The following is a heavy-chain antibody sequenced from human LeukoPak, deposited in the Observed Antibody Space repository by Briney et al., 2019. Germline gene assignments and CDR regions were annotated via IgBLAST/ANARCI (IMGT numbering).Heavy chain of an antibody. V-gene: IGHV1-69*05. CDR3: ARGAIVGATHFDY. CDR1: TFISXX. D-gene: IGHD1-26*01. CDR2: IIPIFRKA. J-gene: IGHJ4*02. Sequence: TFISXXXXXVRQAPXXGRXXXGXIIPIFRKANYAQKFQGRVTITTDESTSKDYMELSSLRSEDTAVYYCARGAIVGATHFDYWGQGTLVTVSS.